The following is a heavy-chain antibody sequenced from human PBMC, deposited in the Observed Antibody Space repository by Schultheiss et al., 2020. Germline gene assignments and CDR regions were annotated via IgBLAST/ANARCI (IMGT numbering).Heavy chain of an antibody. J-gene: IGHJ4*02. V-gene: IGHV3-23*01. CDR2: IDDSGTVT. CDR1: GFTFSSYA. D-gene: IGHD2-8*02. CDR3: AKDFSTVDY. Sequence: GGSLRLSCAASGFTFSSYAMMWVRQAPGKGLEWVSTIDDSGTVTHYTDSVRGRFTISRDNSKNTLYLQMNSLRAEDTAVYYCAKDFSTVDYWGQGTLVTVSS.